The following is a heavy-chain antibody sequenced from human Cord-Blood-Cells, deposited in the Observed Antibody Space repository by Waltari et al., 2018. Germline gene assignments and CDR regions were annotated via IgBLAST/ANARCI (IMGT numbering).Heavy chain of an antibody. J-gene: IGHJ4*02. CDR2: RNPNSGNT. CDR3: ASGAYTLYSSGWYYFDY. V-gene: IGHV1-8*01. D-gene: IGHD6-19*01. Sequence: QVQLVQSGAEVKKPGASVKVSCKASGYTFTSYDINWVRQATGQGLEWMGWRNPNSGNTGYAQKFQGRVTMTRNTSISTAYMGLSSLRSEDTAVYYCASGAYTLYSSGWYYFDYWGQGTLVTVSS. CDR1: GYTFTSYD.